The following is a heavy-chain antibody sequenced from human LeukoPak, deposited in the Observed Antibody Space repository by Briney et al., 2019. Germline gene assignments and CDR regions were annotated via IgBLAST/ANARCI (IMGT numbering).Heavy chain of an antibody. D-gene: IGHD5-12*01. CDR2: IAGSGGGT. J-gene: IGHJ4*02. V-gene: IGHV3-23*01. CDR3: VKDGGNSGYDYYYFDY. Sequence: GGSLRLSCAASGFTFSYYAMSWVRQAPGKGLEWVSAIAGSGGGTYYADSVKGRFTISRDNSKNTLYLQMSSLRPEDTAVYYCVKDGGNSGYDYYYFDYWGQGTLVTVSS. CDR1: GFTFSYYA.